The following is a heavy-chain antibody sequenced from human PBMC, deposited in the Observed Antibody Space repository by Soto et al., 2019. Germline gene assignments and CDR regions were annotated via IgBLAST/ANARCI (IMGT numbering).Heavy chain of an antibody. J-gene: IGHJ4*02. CDR3: AKGSASTRPYYFDY. CDR2: ITDNSGDT. V-gene: IGHV3-23*01. CDR1: GFTCSSYV. D-gene: IGHD6-6*01. Sequence: GGSLRLSCTAAGFTCSSYVRSWVRQAPGKGLEWVSAITDNSGDTYYSDSVKGRFTISRDNSRTTLYLQMNSLRAEDTALYYCAKGSASTRPYYFDYWGQGTLVTVSS.